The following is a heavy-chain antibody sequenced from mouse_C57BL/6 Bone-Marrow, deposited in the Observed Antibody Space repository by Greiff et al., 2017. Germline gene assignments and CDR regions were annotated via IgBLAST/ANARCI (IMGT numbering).Heavy chain of an antibody. J-gene: IGHJ3*01. CDR3: TTTGYLFAY. CDR2: IDPENGDT. Sequence: VQLQQSGAELVRPGASVKLSCTASGFNIKDDYMHWVKQRPEQGLEWIGWIDPENGDTEYASKFQGKTTITADTSSNTAYLQLSSLTSEDNAVYYCTTTGYLFAYWGQGTLVTVSA. V-gene: IGHV14-4*01. D-gene: IGHD2-2*01. CDR1: GFNIKDDY.